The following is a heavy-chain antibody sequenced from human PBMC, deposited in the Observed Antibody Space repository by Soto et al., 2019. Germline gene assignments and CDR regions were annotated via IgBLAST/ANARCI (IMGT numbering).Heavy chain of an antibody. Sequence: GGSLRLSCAASGFTVSSNYMSWVRQAPGKGLEWVSVIYSGGSTYYADSVKGRFTISRDNSKNTLYLQMNSPRAEDTAVYYCAREFPTLYSYGSAGYFDYWGQGTPVTVSS. V-gene: IGHV3-53*01. J-gene: IGHJ4*02. CDR2: IYSGGST. D-gene: IGHD5-18*01. CDR1: GFTVSSNY. CDR3: AREFPTLYSYGSAGYFDY.